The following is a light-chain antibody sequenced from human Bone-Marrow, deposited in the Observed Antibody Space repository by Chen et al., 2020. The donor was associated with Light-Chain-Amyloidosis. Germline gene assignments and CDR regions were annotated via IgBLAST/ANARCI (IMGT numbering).Light chain of an antibody. V-gene: IGLV3-21*02. J-gene: IGLJ3*02. CDR2: DDS. CDR3: QVWDRSSDRPV. Sequence: SYVLTQPSSVSVAPGQTATIAWGGNNIGSTSVHWYQQTPGQAPLLVVYDDSDRTAGIPERLSGSNSGNTATLTISRVGAGDEADYYCQVWDRSSDRPVFGGGTKLTVL. CDR1: NIGSTS.